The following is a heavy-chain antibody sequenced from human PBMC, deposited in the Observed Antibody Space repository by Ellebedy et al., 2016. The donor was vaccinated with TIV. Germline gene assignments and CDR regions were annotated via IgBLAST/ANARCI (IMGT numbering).Heavy chain of an antibody. D-gene: IGHD2-15*01. CDR1: GFTFSSYD. CDR2: ISYDGSNK. Sequence: GGSLRLSCAASGFTFSSYDMHWVRQAPGKGLEWVAVISYDGSNKYYADSVKGRFTISRDNAKNSLYLQMNSLRVEDTDVYHCARAPRWSGDLDYWGQGTLVTVSS. CDR3: ARAPRWSGDLDY. V-gene: IGHV3-30-3*01. J-gene: IGHJ4*02.